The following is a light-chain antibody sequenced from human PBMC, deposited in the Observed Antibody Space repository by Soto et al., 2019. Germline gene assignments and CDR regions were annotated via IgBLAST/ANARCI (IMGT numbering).Light chain of an antibody. CDR1: KLGDTY. CDR3: QAWHSTTPVI. J-gene: IGLJ2*01. Sequence: SYELTQPPSVSVSPGQTASITCSGDKLGDTYTCWYQQKPGQSPVLVIYQDGKRPSGIPERFSGSSSGNTATLTISGTQAMDEADYYCQAWHSTTPVIFGGVTKLTVL. V-gene: IGLV3-1*01. CDR2: QDG.